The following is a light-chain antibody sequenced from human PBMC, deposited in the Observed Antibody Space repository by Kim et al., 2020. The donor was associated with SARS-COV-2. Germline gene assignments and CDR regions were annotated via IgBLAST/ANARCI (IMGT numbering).Light chain of an antibody. J-gene: IGLJ3*02. CDR3: SSYTSSSTV. Sequence: QSALTQPASVSGSPGQSITISCTGTSSDVGGYNYVSWYQQHPGNAPKLKIYDVSYRPSGVSNRFSGSKSGNTASLTISGLQAEDEADYYCSSYTSSSTVFGGGTKLTVL. CDR2: DVS. V-gene: IGLV2-14*03. CDR1: SSDVGGYNY.